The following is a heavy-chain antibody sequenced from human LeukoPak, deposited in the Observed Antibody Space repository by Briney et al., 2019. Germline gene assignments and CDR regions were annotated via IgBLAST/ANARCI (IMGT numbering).Heavy chain of an antibody. J-gene: IGHJ5*02. Sequence: SETLSLTCTVSGGSISSGSYYWSWIRQPAGRGLEWIGRIYTSGSTNYNPSLKSRVTITVDTSKNQFSLKLSSVTAADTAVYCCARDAAVAGTSGWFDPWGQGTLVTVSS. CDR3: ARDAAVAGTSGWFDP. V-gene: IGHV4-61*02. D-gene: IGHD6-19*01. CDR1: GGSISSGSYY. CDR2: IYTSGST.